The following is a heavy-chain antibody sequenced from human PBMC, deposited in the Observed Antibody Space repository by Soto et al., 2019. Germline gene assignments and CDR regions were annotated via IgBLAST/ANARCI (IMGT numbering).Heavy chain of an antibody. CDR3: ARDRWGHRGLHYYYYGMDV. CDR2: IYISGGT. CDR1: GGSISSYY. J-gene: IGHJ6*02. Sequence: PSETLSLTSTVSGGSISSYYWGWIRQPAGKGLEWIGHIYISGGTNYNPSLKSRVTMSVYTSKNHISLRLSAVTAPRTAVCISARDRWGHRGLHYYYYGMDVWGQGTTVTVSS. V-gene: IGHV4-4*07. D-gene: IGHD7-27*01.